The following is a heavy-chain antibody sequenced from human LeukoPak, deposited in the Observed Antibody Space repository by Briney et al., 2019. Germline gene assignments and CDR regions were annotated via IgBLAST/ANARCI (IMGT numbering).Heavy chain of an antibody. D-gene: IGHD3-22*01. Sequence: ASVKVSCKASGYTXTSYGISGVRQAPGQGLEWMGIINPSGGRTTYAQKIQGRVTMTRDTSTSTVYMELSGLRSEDTAVYYCARDSDTSGYYPLVDYWGQGTLDTVSS. CDR3: ARDSDTSGYYPLVDY. J-gene: IGHJ4*02. CDR2: INPSGGRT. CDR1: GYTXTSYG. V-gene: IGHV1-46*01.